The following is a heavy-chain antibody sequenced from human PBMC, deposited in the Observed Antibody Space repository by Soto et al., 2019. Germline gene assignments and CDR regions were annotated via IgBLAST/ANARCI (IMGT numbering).Heavy chain of an antibody. J-gene: IGHJ4*02. Sequence: QVQLQESGPGLVKPSQTLSLTCTVSGGSISSGGYYWSWIRQHPGKGLEWIGYIYYSGSTYYNPSLKSRVTLSVDTSKNQFSLKLSSVTAADTAVYYCARRIQLWSSYYFDYWGQGTLVTVSS. CDR2: IYYSGST. V-gene: IGHV4-31*03. CDR3: ARRIQLWSSYYFDY. D-gene: IGHD5-18*01. CDR1: GGSISSGGYY.